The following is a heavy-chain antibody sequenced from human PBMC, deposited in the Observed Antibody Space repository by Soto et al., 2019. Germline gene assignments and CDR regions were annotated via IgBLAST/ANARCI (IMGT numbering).Heavy chain of an antibody. Sequence: GGSLSLSCTASGFTFGSYWMHWVRQAPGKGLMWVSRVSSDGSSTAYADSVKGRFTISRDNAKNTLYLQMNSLRVEDTAVYYCARIRATHGLPWGQGILVTVSS. V-gene: IGHV3-74*01. CDR1: GFTFGSYW. CDR2: VSSDGSST. CDR3: ARIRATHGLP. J-gene: IGHJ5*02. D-gene: IGHD2-15*01.